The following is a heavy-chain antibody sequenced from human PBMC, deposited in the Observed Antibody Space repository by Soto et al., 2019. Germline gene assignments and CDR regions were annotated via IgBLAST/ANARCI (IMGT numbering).Heavy chain of an antibody. CDR2: ISSSGSTI. CDR3: ARDVRHSSSSRVDY. V-gene: IGHV3-48*03. D-gene: IGHD6-6*01. Sequence: EVQLVESGGGLVQPGGSLRLSCAASGFTFSSYEMNWVRQAPGKGLEWVSYISSSGSTIYYADSVKGRFTISRDNAKNSLYLQMNSLRAEDTAVYYCARDVRHSSSSRVDYWGQGTLVTVSS. J-gene: IGHJ4*02. CDR1: GFTFSSYE.